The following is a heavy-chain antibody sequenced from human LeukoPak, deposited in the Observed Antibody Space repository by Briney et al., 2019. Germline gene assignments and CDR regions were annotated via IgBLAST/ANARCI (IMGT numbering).Heavy chain of an antibody. D-gene: IGHD2-15*01. J-gene: IGHJ4*02. CDR2: MNPNSGNT. Sequence: GASVKVSCKASGYTFTSYDINWVRQATGQGLEWMGWMNPNSGNTGYAQKFQGRVTMTRDTSINTAYMELSSLTSEDTAVYYCANIGYCSGACPDFDNWGQGTLVTVSS. CDR3: ANIGYCSGACPDFDN. CDR1: GYTFTSYD. V-gene: IGHV1-8*01.